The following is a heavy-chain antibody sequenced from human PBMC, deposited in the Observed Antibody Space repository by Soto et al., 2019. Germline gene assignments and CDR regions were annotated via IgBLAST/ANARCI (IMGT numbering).Heavy chain of an antibody. CDR2: MNPNSGNT. V-gene: IGHV1-8*01. CDR3: VGRGSQGYYYYGMDV. Sequence: QMQLVQSGAEVKEPGASVKVSCKASGYSFTSYDINWVRQATGQGLEWMGWMNPNSGNTGYAQKFQGRVTMTKNTSINTAYMELSSLRSEDTAVYYCVGRGSQGYYYYGMDVWGQGTTVTVSS. D-gene: IGHD3-10*01. J-gene: IGHJ6*02. CDR1: GYSFTSYD.